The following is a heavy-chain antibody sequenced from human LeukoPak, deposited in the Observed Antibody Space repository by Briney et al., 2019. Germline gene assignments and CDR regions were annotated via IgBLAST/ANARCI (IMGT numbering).Heavy chain of an antibody. CDR2: ISGSGGST. V-gene: IGHV3-23*01. J-gene: IGHJ4*02. D-gene: IGHD2-2*01. CDR1: GFTFSSYA. Sequence: PGGSLRLXCAASGFTFSSYAMSWVRQAPGKGLEWVSAISGSGGSTYYADSEKGRFTISRDNSKNTLYLQMNSLRAEDTAVYYCAKDIEVVPAATCFDYWGQGTLVTVSS. CDR3: AKDIEVVPAATCFDY.